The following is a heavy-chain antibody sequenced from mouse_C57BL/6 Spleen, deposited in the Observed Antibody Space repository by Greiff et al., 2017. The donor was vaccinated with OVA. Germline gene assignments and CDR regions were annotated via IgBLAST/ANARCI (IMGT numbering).Heavy chain of an antibody. Sequence: QVQLQQPGAELVRPGSSVKLSCKASGYTFTSYWMDWVKQRPGQGLEWIGNIYPSDSETHYNQKFKDKATLTVDKSSSTAYMQLSSLTSEDSAVYYGARSSIYYGIYYAMDYWGQGTSVTVSS. CDR1: GYTFTSYW. CDR2: IYPSDSET. V-gene: IGHV1-61*01. CDR3: ARSSIYYGIYYAMDY. J-gene: IGHJ4*01. D-gene: IGHD2-1*01.